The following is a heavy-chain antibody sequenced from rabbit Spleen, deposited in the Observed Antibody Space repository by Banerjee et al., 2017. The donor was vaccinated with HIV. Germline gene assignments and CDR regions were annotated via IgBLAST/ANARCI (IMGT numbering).Heavy chain of an antibody. CDR3: IKDWANDGVAYSAYYFNL. D-gene: IGHD6-1*01. CDR2: IDPAFVVT. Sequence: EQLVESGGGLVQPGGSLKLSCKASGFDFSGYGVMWGGQAAAGGVEGIGFIDPAFVVTYYARWVNGRLSNSRENTQNTVSLQLTSQTAAHTAAYFCIKDWANDGVAYSAYYFNLWGQGTLVTVS. J-gene: IGHJ4*01. CDR1: GFDFSGYG. V-gene: IGHV1S47*01.